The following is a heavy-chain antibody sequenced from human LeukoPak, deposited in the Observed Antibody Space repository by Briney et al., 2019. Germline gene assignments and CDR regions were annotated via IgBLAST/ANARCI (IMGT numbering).Heavy chain of an antibody. D-gene: IGHD2-2*01. CDR2: ISAYNGNT. CDR1: GYTFTSYG. V-gene: IGHV1-18*01. J-gene: IGHJ5*02. Sequence: ASVKVSCKAFGYTFTSYGISWVRQAPGQGLEWMGWISAYNGNTNYAQKLQGRVTVTTDTSTSTAYMELRSLRSDDTAVYYCARDLGIVVVPAANWFDPWGQGTLVTVSS. CDR3: ARDLGIVVVPAANWFDP.